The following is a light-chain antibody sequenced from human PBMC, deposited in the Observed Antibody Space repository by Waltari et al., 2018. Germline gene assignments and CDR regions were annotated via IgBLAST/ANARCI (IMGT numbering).Light chain of an antibody. Sequence: AIRITQSPSTLSASTGDRVTITCRASQGISMYFAWYQQKPGKAPKLLIYSASTLESGVPLRFSGSGSGTEFTLTISCLQPEDFATYYCQQYHTYFFFGRGTRVDIK. CDR3: QQYHTYFF. V-gene: IGKV1-8*01. J-gene: IGKJ3*01. CDR1: QGISMY. CDR2: SAS.